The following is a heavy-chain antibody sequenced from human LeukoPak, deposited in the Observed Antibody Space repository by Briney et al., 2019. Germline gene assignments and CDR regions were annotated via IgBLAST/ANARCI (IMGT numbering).Heavy chain of an antibody. CDR2: TGLNSVNT. CDR3: AKGDDIGKHPTRAYYFDT. V-gene: IGHV3-23*01. D-gene: IGHD5-24*01. CDR1: GFTFSRHA. Sequence: GGSLRLSCAASGFTFSRHAMSWVRQAPGKGLEWVSSTGLNSVNTLCAESVQGRFSISRDNSKNTLDLQMDNLRVDDTAVYYCAKGDDIGKHPTRAYYFDTWGQGTLVTVSS. J-gene: IGHJ4*02.